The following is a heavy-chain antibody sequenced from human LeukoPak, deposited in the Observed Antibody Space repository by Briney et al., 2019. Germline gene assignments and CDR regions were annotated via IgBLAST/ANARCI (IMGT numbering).Heavy chain of an antibody. J-gene: IGHJ4*02. CDR3: ARGGIKGSTGPRSFDY. CDR1: GGSFSDYY. Sequence: SETLSLTCAVYGGSFSDYYWSWIRQPPGKGLEWIGEINHSGSTNYNPSLKSRVTISVDTSKTQFSLRLSSVTAADTAMYYCARGGIKGSTGPRSFDYWGQGTLVTVSS. CDR2: INHSGST. D-gene: IGHD1-26*01. V-gene: IGHV4-34*01.